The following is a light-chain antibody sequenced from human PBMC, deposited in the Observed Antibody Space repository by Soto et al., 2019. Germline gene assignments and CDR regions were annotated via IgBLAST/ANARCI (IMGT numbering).Light chain of an antibody. CDR2: GAS. CDR1: QSVSSN. J-gene: IGKJ1*01. CDR3: QQYTNWPPWT. V-gene: IGKV3-15*01. Sequence: IVMTQSPATLSVSPGERATLSCRASQSVSSNLAWYQRRPGQAPRLLIYGASTRATGIPARFSGSGSGTEFTLTISSLQSEDFAVYYCQQYTNWPPWTFGQGTKVDIK.